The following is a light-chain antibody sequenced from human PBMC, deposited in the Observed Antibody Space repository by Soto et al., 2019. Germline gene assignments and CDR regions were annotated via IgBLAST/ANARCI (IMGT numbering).Light chain of an antibody. CDR3: AAWDDSLNGPV. CDR1: SSNIGSNT. J-gene: IGLJ3*02. V-gene: IGLV1-44*01. Sequence: QSVLTQPPSVSGTPGQRVTISCSGSSSNIGSNTVSWYQQLPGTAPKLLIYSNDQRPSGVPDRFSDSKSGTSDSLVISGLQSEDEPDYYCAAWDDSLNGPVFGGGTKLTVL. CDR2: SND.